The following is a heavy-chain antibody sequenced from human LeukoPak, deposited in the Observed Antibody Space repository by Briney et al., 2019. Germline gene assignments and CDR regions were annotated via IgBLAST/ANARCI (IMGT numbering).Heavy chain of an antibody. Sequence: GGSLRLSCAASGFTFSSYGMHWVRQAPGKGLEWVAVIWYDGSNKYYADSVKGRFTISRDNSKNTLYLQMNSLRAEDTAVYYCARDKGSDDFWNDYNHYGMDVWGQGTTVTVS. CDR3: ARDKGSDDFWNDYNHYGMDV. CDR1: GFTFSSYG. D-gene: IGHD3-3*01. CDR2: IWYDGSNK. J-gene: IGHJ6*02. V-gene: IGHV3-33*01.